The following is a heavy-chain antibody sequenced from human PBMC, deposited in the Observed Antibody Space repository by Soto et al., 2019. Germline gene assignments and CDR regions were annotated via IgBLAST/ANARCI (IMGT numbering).Heavy chain of an antibody. CDR2: ISAYNGNR. CDR1: GYTFTSYG. D-gene: IGHD3-10*01. Sequence: ASVKVSCKASGYTFTSYGISWVRQAPGQGLEWMGWISAYNGNRNYAQKLQGRVTMTTDTSTSTAYMELRSLRSDDTAVYYWARDGYCGNSGRYYYYGMDVWGQGTTVTVSS. V-gene: IGHV1-18*01. J-gene: IGHJ6*02. CDR3: ARDGYCGNSGRYYYYGMDV.